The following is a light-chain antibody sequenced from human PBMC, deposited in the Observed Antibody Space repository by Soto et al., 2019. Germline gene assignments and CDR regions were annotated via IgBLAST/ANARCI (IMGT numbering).Light chain of an antibody. J-gene: IGLJ1*01. Sequence: QSALTQPPSASGSPGQSVAISCTGTSSDVGAYNYVAWYQQHPGKVPKLMIYEVSKRPSGVPDRFSGSKSGNTASPTVSGLQADDEADYYCSSYAGSDVVVFGTGTKATVL. CDR2: EVS. V-gene: IGLV2-8*01. CDR1: SSDVGAYNY. CDR3: SSYAGSDVVV.